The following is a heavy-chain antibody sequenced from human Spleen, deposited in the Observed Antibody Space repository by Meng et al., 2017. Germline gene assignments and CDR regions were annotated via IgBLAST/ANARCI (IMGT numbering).Heavy chain of an antibody. Sequence: SETLSLTCTVSGYSISSGYYWGWIRQPPGKGLEWIGSIYHSGSTNYNPSLKSRGTISVDTSKNQFSLRLTSVTAADTAVYYCARGPTTVAHDFDYWGQGALVTVSS. D-gene: IGHD6-19*01. V-gene: IGHV4-38-2*02. J-gene: IGHJ4*02. CDR3: ARGPTTVAHDFDY. CDR2: IYHSGST. CDR1: GYSISSGYY.